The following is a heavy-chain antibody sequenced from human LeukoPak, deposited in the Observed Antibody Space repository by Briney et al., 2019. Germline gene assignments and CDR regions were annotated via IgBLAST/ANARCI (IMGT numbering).Heavy chain of an antibody. J-gene: IGHJ4*02. CDR3: ARDGDLAAAGFVFDY. Sequence: GASVKVSCKASGYTFTGYYMHWVRQAPGQGLEWMGWINPNSGGTNFAQKFQGWVTMTRDTSISTAYMELSRLRSVDTAVYYCARDGDLAAAGFVFDYWGQGTLVTVSS. V-gene: IGHV1-2*04. D-gene: IGHD6-13*01. CDR1: GYTFTGYY. CDR2: INPNSGGT.